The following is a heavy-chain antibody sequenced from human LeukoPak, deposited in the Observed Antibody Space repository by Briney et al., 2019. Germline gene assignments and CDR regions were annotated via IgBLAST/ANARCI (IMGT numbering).Heavy chain of an antibody. CDR2: IYWDDDK. V-gene: IGHV2-5*02. CDR1: GFSLSTSGVG. Sequence: SGPTLVNPTQTLTLTCTFSGFSLSTSGVGVGWIRQPPGKALEWLAVIYWDDDKRHSPSLKSRLTITKDTSKNQVVLTMPNMDPVDTATYYCAHKEYYALGSLGDSFDYWGKGTLVTVSS. J-gene: IGHJ4*02. CDR3: AHKEYYALGSLGDSFDY. D-gene: IGHD3-10*01.